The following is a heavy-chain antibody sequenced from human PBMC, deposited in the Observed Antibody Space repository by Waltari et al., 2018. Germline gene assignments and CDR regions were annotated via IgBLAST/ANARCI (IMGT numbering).Heavy chain of an antibody. J-gene: IGHJ6*02. CDR1: GFTFSSYG. Sequence: QVQLVESGGGVVQPGRSLRLSCAASGFTFSSYGMHWVRPAPGMGLEWVAVIWYDGSNKYYADSVKGRFTISRDNSKNTLYLQMNSLRAEDTAVYYCARVDSSGWYGGYYYGMDVWGQGTTVTVSS. CDR2: IWYDGSNK. V-gene: IGHV3-33*01. D-gene: IGHD6-19*01. CDR3: ARVDSSGWYGGYYYGMDV.